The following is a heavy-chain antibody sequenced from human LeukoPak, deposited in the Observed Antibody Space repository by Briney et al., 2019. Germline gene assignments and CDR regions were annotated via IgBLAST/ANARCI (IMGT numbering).Heavy chain of an antibody. CDR2: ISYDGSNK. J-gene: IGHJ4*02. CDR1: GFTFSSYA. CDR3: ARDSGXSCFDY. Sequence: QTGGSLRLSCAASGFTFSSYAMHWVRQAPGKGLEWVAVISYDGSNKYYADSVKGRFTISRDNSKNTLYLQMNSLRAEDTAVYYCARDSGXSCFDYWGQGTLVTVSS. V-gene: IGHV3-30-3*01. D-gene: IGHD1-26*01.